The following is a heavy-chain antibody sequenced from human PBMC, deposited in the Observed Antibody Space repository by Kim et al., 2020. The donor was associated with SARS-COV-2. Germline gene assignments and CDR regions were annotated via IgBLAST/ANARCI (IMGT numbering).Heavy chain of an antibody. CDR3: VKDLHGHCSSSTCWSGFDY. D-gene: IGHD2-2*01. V-gene: IGHV3-23*01. CDR1: GFTFSSYG. CDR2: MTGGGGGT. Sequence: GGSLRLSCAASGFTFSSYGMSWVRQAPGKGLEWVSAMTGGGGGTYYADSVKGRFTISRDNSKTTLFLQMNGLRVEDTAVYYCVKDLHGHCSSSTCWSGFDYWGQGTLVIVSS. J-gene: IGHJ4*02.